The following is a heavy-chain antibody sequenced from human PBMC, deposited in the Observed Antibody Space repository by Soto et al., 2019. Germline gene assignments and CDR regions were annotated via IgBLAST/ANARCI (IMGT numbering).Heavy chain of an antibody. CDR2: ISGSGVYT. V-gene: IGHV3-11*06. CDR3: ARAERGKSGPTG. Sequence: QVQLVESGGDLVKPGGSLRLSCAASGFTFIDYYMSWTRQAPGKGLEWLSYISGSGVYTNYADSVKGRFTISRDNSKNSLYLQMNSLTAEDTAVYYCARAERGKSGPTGWGQGTLVTVSS. D-gene: IGHD1-26*01. CDR1: GFTFIDYY. J-gene: IGHJ4*02.